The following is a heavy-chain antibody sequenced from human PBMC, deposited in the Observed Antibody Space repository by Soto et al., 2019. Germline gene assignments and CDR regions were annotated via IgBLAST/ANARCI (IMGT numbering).Heavy chain of an antibody. D-gene: IGHD3-9*01. CDR2: IYYSGST. Sequence: SETLSLTCTVSGGSISSGGYYWSWIRQHPGKGLEWIGYIYYSGSTYYNPSLKSRVTISVDTSKNQFSLKLSSVTAADTAVYYCARDASNYDILTGYYKGGFDYWGQGTLVTVSS. V-gene: IGHV4-31*03. J-gene: IGHJ4*02. CDR3: ARDASNYDILTGYYKGGFDY. CDR1: GGSISSGGYY.